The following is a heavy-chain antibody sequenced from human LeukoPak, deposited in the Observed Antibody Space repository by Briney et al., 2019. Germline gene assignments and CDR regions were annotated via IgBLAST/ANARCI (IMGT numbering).Heavy chain of an antibody. V-gene: IGHV3-73*01. J-gene: IGHJ4*02. CDR1: GFTFSGSA. CDR3: TRGEFAVAGTPDY. D-gene: IGHD6-19*01. CDR2: IRSKANSYAT. Sequence: PGGSLRLSCAASGFTFSGSAMHWVRQASGKGLEWVGRIRSKANSYATAYAASVKGRFTISRDDSKNTAYLQMNSLKTEDTAVYYCTRGEFAVAGTPDYWSQGTLVTVSS.